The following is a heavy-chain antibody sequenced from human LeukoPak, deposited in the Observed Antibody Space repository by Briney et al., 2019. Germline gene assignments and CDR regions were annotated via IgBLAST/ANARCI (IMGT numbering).Heavy chain of an antibody. Sequence: GGSLRLSCAASGFTFSSYSMNWVRQAPGKGLEWVSSISSSSSYIYYADSVKGRFTISRDNAKNPLYLQMNSLRAEDTAVYYCAREDIVVVPAAAYYYYGMDVWGQGTTVTVSS. D-gene: IGHD2-2*01. CDR2: ISSSSSYI. CDR3: AREDIVVVPAAAYYYYGMDV. CDR1: GFTFSSYS. J-gene: IGHJ6*02. V-gene: IGHV3-21*01.